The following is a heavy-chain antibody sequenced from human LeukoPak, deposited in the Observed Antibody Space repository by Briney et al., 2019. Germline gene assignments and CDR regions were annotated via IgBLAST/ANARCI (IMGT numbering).Heavy chain of an antibody. CDR1: GGSISSGGYY. CDR2: IYYSGST. Sequence: PSETLSLTCTVSGGSISSGGYYWSWIRQHPGKGLEWIGYIYYSGSTYYNPSLKSRATISVDTSKNQFSLKLSSVTAADTAVYYCARAGYSYGYVFDYWGQGTLVTVSS. V-gene: IGHV4-31*03. D-gene: IGHD5-18*01. CDR3: ARAGYSYGYVFDY. J-gene: IGHJ4*02.